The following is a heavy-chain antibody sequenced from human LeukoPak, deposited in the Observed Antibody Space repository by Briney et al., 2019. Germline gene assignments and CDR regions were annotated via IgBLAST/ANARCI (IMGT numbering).Heavy chain of an antibody. Sequence: ASVKVSCKASGYTFTSYDINWVRQATGQGLEWMGWMNPNSGNTGYAQKFQGRVTMTTDTSTSTAYMELRSLRSDDTAVYYCARGNDYEDYWGQGTLVTVSS. CDR2: MNPNSGNT. J-gene: IGHJ4*02. V-gene: IGHV1-8*01. D-gene: IGHD4-17*01. CDR1: GYTFTSYD. CDR3: ARGNDYEDY.